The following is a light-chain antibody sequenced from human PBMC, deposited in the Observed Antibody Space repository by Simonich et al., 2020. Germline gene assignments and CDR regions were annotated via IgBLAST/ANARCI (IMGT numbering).Light chain of an antibody. CDR3: QQYYSTPRT. CDR2: WAS. J-gene: IGKJ1*01. CDR1: QSVLYSSNNKNY. Sequence: DIVMTQSPDSLAVSLGERATINSKSSQSVLYSSNNKNYLAWYQQKPGQPPKRLIYWASTRESGVPERFSGSGSGTDFTLTISSLQAEDVAVYYCQQYYSTPRTFGQGTKVEIK. V-gene: IGKV4-1*01.